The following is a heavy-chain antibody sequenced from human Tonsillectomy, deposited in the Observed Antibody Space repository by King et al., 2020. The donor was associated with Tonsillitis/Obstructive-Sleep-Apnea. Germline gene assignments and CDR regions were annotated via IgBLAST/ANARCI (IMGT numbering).Heavy chain of an antibody. CDR1: GGSISNYY. D-gene: IGHD1-1*01. CDR3: ARDRYNYGQYYGMDV. Sequence: QLQESGPGLVKPSETLSLTCTVSGGSISNYYWSWLRQPPGKGLEWIGYISYSESTNYNPSLKSRVTISVDTSKNQLSLKLSSVTAADTAVYYCARDRYNYGQYYGMDVWGQGTTVTVYS. J-gene: IGHJ6*02. V-gene: IGHV4-59*12. CDR2: ISYSEST.